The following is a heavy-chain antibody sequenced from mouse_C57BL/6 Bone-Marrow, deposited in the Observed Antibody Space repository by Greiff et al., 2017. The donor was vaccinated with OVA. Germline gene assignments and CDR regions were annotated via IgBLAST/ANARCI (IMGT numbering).Heavy chain of an antibody. V-gene: IGHV1-5*01. CDR1: GYTFTSYW. J-gene: IGHJ4*01. CDR2: IYPGSGDT. D-gene: IGHD2-4*01. CDR3: TRGDDYSYYDAMDY. Sequence: EVKLVESGTVLARPGASVKMSCKTSGYTFTSYWMHWVKQRPGQGLEWIGAIYPGSGDTSYNQKFKGKAKLTAVTSASTAYMELSSLTNEDSAVYYCTRGDDYSYYDAMDYWGQGTSVTVSS.